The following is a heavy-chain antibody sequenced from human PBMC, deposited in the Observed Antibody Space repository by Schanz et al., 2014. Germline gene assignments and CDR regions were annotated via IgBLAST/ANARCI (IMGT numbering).Heavy chain of an antibody. CDR3: ARSMGCSRSSCYCDY. CDR2: ISYDGSHK. V-gene: IGHV3-30*04. D-gene: IGHD2-2*01. Sequence: QVQLVESGGGVVQPGRSLRLSCAASGFTFSNFAIHWVRQAPGKGLEWVAVISYDGSHKDYADSVKGRFTISRDNSKNTLYLQMNSLRAEDMAVYYCARSMGCSRSSCYCDYWGQGTLVTVSS. CDR1: GFTFSNFA. J-gene: IGHJ4*02.